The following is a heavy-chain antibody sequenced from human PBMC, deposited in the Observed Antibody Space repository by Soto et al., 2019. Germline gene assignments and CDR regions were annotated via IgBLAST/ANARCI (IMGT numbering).Heavy chain of an antibody. CDR1: GGSVTSGNYY. V-gene: IGHV4-61*01. CDR2: IYYSGST. D-gene: IGHD2-21*02. J-gene: IGHJ4*02. Sequence: SETLSLTCTVSGGSVTSGNYYWSCIRQPPGKGLEWIGHIYYSGSTNYNPSLKSRVTISVDASRNQFSLKLSSVTAADTAIYYCARGPVVTPFVDYWGQGTLVTVSS. CDR3: ARGPVVTPFVDY.